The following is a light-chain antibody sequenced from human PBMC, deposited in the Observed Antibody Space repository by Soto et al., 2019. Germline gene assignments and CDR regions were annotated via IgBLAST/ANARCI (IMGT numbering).Light chain of an antibody. CDR1: QSISLY. CDR3: QQCYSTPWT. CDR2: DAS. J-gene: IGKJ1*01. Sequence: EIVLTQPPPPLSVTPGERAPLSCRASQSISLYLSWHQQKPGQAERLLISDASAWGTGIPARFSGSGSGTDFTLTISRLQPDDFATYYCQQCYSTPWTFGQGTKVDIK. V-gene: IGKV3-11*01.